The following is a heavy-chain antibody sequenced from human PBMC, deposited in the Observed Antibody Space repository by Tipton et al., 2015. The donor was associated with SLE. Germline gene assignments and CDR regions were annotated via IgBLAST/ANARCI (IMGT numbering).Heavy chain of an antibody. CDR3: AIFPYCSSTSCFSNWFDP. J-gene: IGHJ5*02. Sequence: TLSLTCTVSGGSINSDSYYWGWIRQPPGKGLEWIGSIYYSGSTYYNPSLKSRVTISVDTSKNQFSLKLSSVTAADTAVYYCAIFPYCSSTSCFSNWFDPWGQGTLVTVSS. CDR2: IYYSGST. CDR1: GGSINSDSYY. D-gene: IGHD2-2*01. V-gene: IGHV4-39*07.